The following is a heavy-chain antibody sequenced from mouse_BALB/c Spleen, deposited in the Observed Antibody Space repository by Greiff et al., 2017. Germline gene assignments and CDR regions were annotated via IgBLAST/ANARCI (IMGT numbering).Heavy chain of an antibody. CDR3: AKFGNYAMDY. CDR2: IWRGGST. Sequence: VKLVESGPSLVQPSQSLSITCTVSGFSLTSYGVHWVRQSPGKGLEWLGVIWRGGSTDYNAAFMSRLSITKDNSKSQVFFKMNSLQADDTAIYYCAKFGNYAMDYWGQGTSVTVSS. J-gene: IGHJ4*01. V-gene: IGHV2-5-1*01. D-gene: IGHD1-1*02. CDR1: GFSLTSYG.